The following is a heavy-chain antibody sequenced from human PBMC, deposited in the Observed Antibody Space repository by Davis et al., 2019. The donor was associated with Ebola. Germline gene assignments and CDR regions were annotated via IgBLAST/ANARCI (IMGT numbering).Heavy chain of an antibody. CDR2: ISGSGGST. Sequence: GESLKISCAASGFTFSSYAMSWVRQAPGKGLEWVSAISGSGGSTYYADSVKGRFTISRDNSKNTLYLQMNSLRAEDTAVYYCAKAIELLYDYWGQGTLVTVSS. D-gene: IGHD3-10*01. CDR1: GFTFSSYA. CDR3: AKAIELLYDY. V-gene: IGHV3-23*01. J-gene: IGHJ4*02.